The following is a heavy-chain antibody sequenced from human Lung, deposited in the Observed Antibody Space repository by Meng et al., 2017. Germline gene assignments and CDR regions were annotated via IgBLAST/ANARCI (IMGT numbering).Heavy chain of an antibody. Sequence: GSEVFTLQETLTISRFVSGVPCSDDYWRWIRQPPGKGLEWIGEINHSGSTNYNPSIESRATISVDTSQNNLSLKLSSVTAADSAVYYCARGPTTMAHDFDYWGQGTLVTVSS. J-gene: IGHJ4*02. V-gene: IGHV4-34*01. CDR1: GVPCSDDY. CDR2: INHSGST. D-gene: IGHD4-11*01. CDR3: ARGPTTMAHDFDY.